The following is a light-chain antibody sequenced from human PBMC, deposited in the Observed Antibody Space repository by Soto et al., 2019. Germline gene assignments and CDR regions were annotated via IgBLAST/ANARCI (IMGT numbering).Light chain of an antibody. CDR3: SSYAGSNNLRDV. CDR1: SSDVGGYNY. J-gene: IGLJ1*01. CDR2: EVS. Sequence: QSVLTQPPSASGSPGHSVTISCTGTSSDVGGYNYVSWYQQHPGKAPKLMIYEVSKRPSGVPDRFSGSKSGNTASLTVSGLQAEDEADYYCSSYAGSNNLRDVFGTGTKVTVL. V-gene: IGLV2-8*01.